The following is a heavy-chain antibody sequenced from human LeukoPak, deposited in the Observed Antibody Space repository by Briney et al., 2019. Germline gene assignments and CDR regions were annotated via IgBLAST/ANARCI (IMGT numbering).Heavy chain of an antibody. Sequence: GGSLRLSCAASGFTFSSYSMIWVRQAPGKGLEWLSYISSTSSTIYYADSVRGRFTISRDNAKNSLYLQMNSLRAEDTAVYYCAREGDGYNPLGFDYWGQGTLVTVSS. D-gene: IGHD5-24*01. CDR3: AREGDGYNPLGFDY. CDR2: ISSTSSTI. J-gene: IGHJ4*02. V-gene: IGHV3-48*01. CDR1: GFTFSSYS.